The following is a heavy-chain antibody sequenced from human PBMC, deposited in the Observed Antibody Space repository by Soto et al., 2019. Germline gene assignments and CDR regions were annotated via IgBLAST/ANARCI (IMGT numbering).Heavy chain of an antibody. CDR1: GFTFSSFG. Sequence: QVHLLESGGGVVQPGKSLRLSCAASGFTFSSFGMHWVRQAPGKGLEWVAVISYDGSEKYYADSVKGRFTIFRDNSKNTLWLQMNSLRAEDTAVYYCAKDRRYYDNTGYYFYFASWGQGTLVTVSS. J-gene: IGHJ4*02. CDR3: AKDRRYYDNTGYYFYFAS. CDR2: ISYDGSEK. D-gene: IGHD3-22*01. V-gene: IGHV3-30*18.